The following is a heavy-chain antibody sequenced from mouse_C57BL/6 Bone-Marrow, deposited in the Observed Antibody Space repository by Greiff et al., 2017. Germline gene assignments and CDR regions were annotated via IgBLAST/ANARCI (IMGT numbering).Heavy chain of an antibody. V-gene: IGHV1-80*01. CDR3: ARSVLWLRSLDY. CDR1: GYAFSSYW. J-gene: IGHJ4*01. Sequence: QVQLKEPGAELVKPGASVKISCKASGYAFSSYWMNWVKQRPGKGLEWIGQIYPGDGDTNYNGKFKGKATLTADKSSSTAYMQLSSLTSEDSVVYFCARSVLWLRSLDYWGQGTSVTVSS. D-gene: IGHD2-2*01. CDR2: IYPGDGDT.